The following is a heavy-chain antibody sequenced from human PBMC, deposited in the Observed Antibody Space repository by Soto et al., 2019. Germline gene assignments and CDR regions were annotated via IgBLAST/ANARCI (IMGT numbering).Heavy chain of an antibody. Sequence: GGSLRLSCAASGFTFTRYSMNWVRQAPGKGLEWVASISSTTNYIYYGESLKGRLTISRDNAKNSMYLQMNTLRAEDTAIYYCARESEDLSSNLDYWGQGTLVTVSS. V-gene: IGHV3-21*06. CDR2: ISSTTNYI. J-gene: IGHJ4*02. CDR3: ARESEDLSSNLDY. CDR1: GFTFTRYS.